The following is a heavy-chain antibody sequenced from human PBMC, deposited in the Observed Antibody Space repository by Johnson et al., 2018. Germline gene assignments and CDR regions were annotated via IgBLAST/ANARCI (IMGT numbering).Heavy chain of an antibody. CDR3: ARATSGSGSYSRPYYYYYGMDV. V-gene: IGHV3-33*01. J-gene: IGHJ6*02. D-gene: IGHD3-10*01. CDR1: GFTFSSYG. CDR2: IYYDGSNK. Sequence: QLVESGGGVVQRGKSLRLSCAASGFTFSSYGMHWVRQAPGKGLEWVAVIYYDGSNKYYVDSVKGRFTVSRDNSKNTLSLQMKSLRAEDTAMYYCARATSGSGSYSRPYYYYYGMDVWGQGTTVTVSS.